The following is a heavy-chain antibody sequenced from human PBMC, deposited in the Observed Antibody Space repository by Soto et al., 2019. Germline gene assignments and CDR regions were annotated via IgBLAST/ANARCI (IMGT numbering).Heavy chain of an antibody. CDR1: GFTFSSYA. CDR3: AKRYFDWLSVLHFDY. CDR2: ISGSGGST. Sequence: GGSLRLSCAASGFTFSSYAMSWVRQAPGKGLEWVSAISGSGGSTYYADSVKGRFTISRDNSKNTLYLQMNSLRAEDTAVYYCAKRYFDWLSVLHFDYWGQGTLVTVSS. J-gene: IGHJ4*02. D-gene: IGHD3-9*01. V-gene: IGHV3-23*01.